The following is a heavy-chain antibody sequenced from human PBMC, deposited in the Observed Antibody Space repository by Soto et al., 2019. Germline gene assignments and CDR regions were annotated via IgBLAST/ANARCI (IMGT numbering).Heavy chain of an antibody. J-gene: IGHJ4*02. Sequence: SETLSLTCTVSGGSASSGDYFWSWIRQPPGKGLEWIGCIYDSGSSYYNPSLKSRVTMSVDMSKNQFSLKLRPVTAADTAVYYCAREKGYISGPKNFDSWGQGTLVTVSS. D-gene: IGHD5-12*01. CDR3: AREKGYISGPKNFDS. CDR2: IYDSGSS. CDR1: GGSASSGDYF. V-gene: IGHV4-30-4*01.